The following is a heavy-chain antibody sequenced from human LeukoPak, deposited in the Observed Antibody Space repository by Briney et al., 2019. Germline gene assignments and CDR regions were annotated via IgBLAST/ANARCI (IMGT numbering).Heavy chain of an antibody. J-gene: IGHJ3*02. CDR2: ISGSGVGT. V-gene: IGHV3-23*01. CDR3: AKDQVISGSEASDI. Sequence: LGGSLRLSCAASGFTFSSYTMNWVRQAPGKGLEWVSAISGSGVGTYYADSVKGRFTISRDNSWNTLYLQMSSLRAEDTAVYYCAKDQVISGSEASDIWGQGTMVTVSS. CDR1: GFTFSSYT. D-gene: IGHD2-21*01.